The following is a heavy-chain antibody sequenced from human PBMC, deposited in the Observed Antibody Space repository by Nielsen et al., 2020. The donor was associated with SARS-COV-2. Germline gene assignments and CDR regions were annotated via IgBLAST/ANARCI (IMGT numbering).Heavy chain of an antibody. V-gene: IGHV1-18*04. CDR2: ISADDGDT. J-gene: IGHJ6*03. CDR1: GYTYSRYG. Sequence: ASVKVSCKASGYTYSRYGISWLRQAPGQELEWMGWISADDGDTKYAQKVKGRMTMTIDTSASTAYMDLTSLTSDDTAVYYCAATFTYYYGSGTSFSRSRYYYYMDAWGKGTTVTVSS. CDR3: AATFTYYYGSGTSFSRSRYYYYMDA. D-gene: IGHD3-10*01.